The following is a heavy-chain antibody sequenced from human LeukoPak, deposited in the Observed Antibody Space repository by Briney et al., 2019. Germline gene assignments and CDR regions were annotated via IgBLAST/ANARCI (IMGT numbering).Heavy chain of an antibody. V-gene: IGHV1-2*02. CDR2: INPNSGGT. D-gene: IGHD3-9*01. CDR1: GYTFAGYY. CDR3: ARDQYDILTGYYTIDY. Sequence: ASVKVSCKASGYTFAGYYVHWVRQAPGQGLEWMGWINPNSGGTNYAQKFQGRVTMTRDTSISTAYMELSRLRSDDTAVYYCARDQYDILTGYYTIDYWGQGTLVTVSS. J-gene: IGHJ4*02.